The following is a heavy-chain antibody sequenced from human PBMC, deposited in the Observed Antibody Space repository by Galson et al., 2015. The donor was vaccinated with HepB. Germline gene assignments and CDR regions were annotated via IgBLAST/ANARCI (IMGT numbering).Heavy chain of an antibody. Sequence: SLRLSCAASGFTFSSYGMHWVRQAPGKGLEWVAFIRYDGSNKYYADSVKGRFTISRDNSKNTLYLQMNSLRAEDTAVYYCAKTAVVVVPATLFDYWGQGTLVTVSS. CDR2: IRYDGSNK. J-gene: IGHJ4*02. V-gene: IGHV3-30*02. CDR1: GFTFSSYG. CDR3: AKTAVVVVPATLFDY. D-gene: IGHD2-2*01.